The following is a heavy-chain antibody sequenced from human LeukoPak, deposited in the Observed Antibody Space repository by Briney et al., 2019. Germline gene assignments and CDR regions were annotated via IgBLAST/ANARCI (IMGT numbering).Heavy chain of an antibody. Sequence: PSGTLSLTCGVSGGSITSTNWWSWVRLPPGQGLEWIGEVSLSGLTNYNPSLSSRVIMALDTSKNHLSLHLTSVTAADTAVYYCSRENGAFSPFGYWGQGYLVTV. CDR2: VSLSGLT. CDR1: GGSITSTNW. D-gene: IGHD2-8*01. V-gene: IGHV4-4*02. CDR3: SRENGAFSPFGY. J-gene: IGHJ4*02.